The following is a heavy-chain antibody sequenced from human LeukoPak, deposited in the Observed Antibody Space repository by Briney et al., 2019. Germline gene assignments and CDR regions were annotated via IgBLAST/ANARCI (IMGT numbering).Heavy chain of an antibody. J-gene: IGHJ4*02. Sequence: PGGSLRLSCAASGFTFSSYSMNWVRQAPGKGLEWVSYISSSSSTIYYADSVKGRFTISRDNAKNSLYLQMNSLRAEDTAVYYCARDLRSGFDYWGQGTLVTVSS. CDR3: ARDLRSGFDY. D-gene: IGHD3-22*01. CDR1: GFTFSSYS. V-gene: IGHV3-48*01. CDR2: ISSSSSTI.